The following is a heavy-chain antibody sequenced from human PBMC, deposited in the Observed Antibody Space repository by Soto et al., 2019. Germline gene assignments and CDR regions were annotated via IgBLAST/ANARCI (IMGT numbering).Heavy chain of an antibody. D-gene: IGHD3-22*01. CDR2: IWYDGSNK. CDR1: GFTFSSYG. CDR3: ARVTMIDVGIDY. J-gene: IGHJ4*02. Sequence: QVQLVESGGGVVQPGRSLRLSCAASGFTFSSYGMHWVRQAPGKGLEGVAVIWYDGSNKYYADSVKGRFTISRDNSKNTLYLQMNSLRAEDTAVYYCARVTMIDVGIDYWGQGTLVTVSS. V-gene: IGHV3-33*01.